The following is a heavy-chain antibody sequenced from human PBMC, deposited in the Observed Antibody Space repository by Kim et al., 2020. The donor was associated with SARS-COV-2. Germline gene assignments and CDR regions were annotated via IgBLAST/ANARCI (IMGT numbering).Heavy chain of an antibody. CDR1: GFTFSSYA. CDR2: ISGSGGST. J-gene: IGHJ4*02. D-gene: IGHD3-9*01. Sequence: GGSLRLSCAASGFTFSSYAMSWVRQAPGKGLEWVSAISGSGGSTYYADSVKGRFTISRDNSKNTLYLQMNSLRAEDTAVYYCAKDPIYYDILTGYHYWGQGTLVTVSS. CDR3: AKDPIYYDILTGYHY. V-gene: IGHV3-23*01.